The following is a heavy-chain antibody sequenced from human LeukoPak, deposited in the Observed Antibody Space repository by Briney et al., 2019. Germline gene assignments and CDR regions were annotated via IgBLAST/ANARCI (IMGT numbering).Heavy chain of an antibody. Sequence: GGSLRLSCAASGLTFSSYDMTWVRQAPGKGLEYVSSINYNGIFSADSVKGRFTISRDNAKNSLYLEMNSLRVEDTAFYYCARIGPGRDGSNSFDQWGQGTLVIVS. D-gene: IGHD5-24*01. CDR3: ARIGPGRDGSNSFDQ. V-gene: IGHV3-69-1*01. J-gene: IGHJ4*02. CDR1: GLTFSSYD. CDR2: INYNGI.